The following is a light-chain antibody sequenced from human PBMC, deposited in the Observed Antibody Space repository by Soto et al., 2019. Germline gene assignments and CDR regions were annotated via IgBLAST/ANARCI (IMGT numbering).Light chain of an antibody. J-gene: IGKJ3*01. Sequence: DIQMTQTPSSLSASVGDRVTITCXASQDINNCLNWYHQKPGKAPKLLIYDASNLETGVPSRFSGSGSGTHFTFTVSSLQPEDTATYYCQQYDNLPLTFGPGTKVDIK. CDR1: QDINNC. CDR2: DAS. V-gene: IGKV1-33*01. CDR3: QQYDNLPLT.